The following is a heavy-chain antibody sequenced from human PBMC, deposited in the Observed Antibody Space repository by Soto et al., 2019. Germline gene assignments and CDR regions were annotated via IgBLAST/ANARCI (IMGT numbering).Heavy chain of an antibody. D-gene: IGHD4-17*01. CDR3: ARRKDYGDYSHAFDI. J-gene: IGHJ3*02. CDR1: GGSISSSSYY. CDR2: IYYSGST. Sequence: SETLSLTCTVSGGSISSSSYYWGWIRQPPGKGLEWIGSIYYSGSTYYNPSLKSRVTISVDTSKNQFSLKLSSVTAADTAVYYCARRKDYGDYSHAFDIWGQGTMVTVSS. V-gene: IGHV4-39*01.